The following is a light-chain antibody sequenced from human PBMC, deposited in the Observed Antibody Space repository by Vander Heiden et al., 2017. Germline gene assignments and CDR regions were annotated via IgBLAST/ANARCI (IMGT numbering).Light chain of an antibody. V-gene: IGLV2-14*03. CDR1: SSDVGGYKY. CDR2: DVS. Sequence: QSALTQPASVSESPGQSITISCTGTSSDVGGYKYVSWYPQHPGKAPKLIIYDVSYRSSGVSNRFSGSKSGNTASLTISGLQAEDEADYYCSSYRGSSTWVFGGGTKLTVL. J-gene: IGLJ3*02. CDR3: SSYRGSSTWV.